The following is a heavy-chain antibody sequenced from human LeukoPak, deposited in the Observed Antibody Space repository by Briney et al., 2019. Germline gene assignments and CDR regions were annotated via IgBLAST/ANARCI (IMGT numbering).Heavy chain of an antibody. CDR2: IYYSGST. V-gene: IGHV4-39*01. J-gene: IGHJ4*02. CDR3: ARLPRYDFWS. CDR1: GGSISINNYY. Sequence: NPSETLSLTCTVSGGSISINNYYWGWIRQPPGKGLEWIGNIYYSGSTSYNPPLKSRVTISVDTSKNQFSLKLSSVTAADTAVYYCARLPRYDFWSWGQGTLVTVSS. D-gene: IGHD3-3*01.